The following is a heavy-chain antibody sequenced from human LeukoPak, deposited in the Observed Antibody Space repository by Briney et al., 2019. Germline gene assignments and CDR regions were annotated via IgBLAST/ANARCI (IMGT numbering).Heavy chain of an antibody. D-gene: IGHD2-2*01. CDR1: GFTFDNYA. CDR3: AKDSGYQTMYYYYMDV. Sequence: HPGGSLRLSCAASGFTFDNYAMHWVRQAPGKGLEWVSGISWNSGSIGYADSVKGRFTISRDNAKNSLYLQMNSLRAEDTALYYCAKDSGYQTMYYYYMDVWGKGTTVTVSS. V-gene: IGHV3-9*01. CDR2: ISWNSGSI. J-gene: IGHJ6*03.